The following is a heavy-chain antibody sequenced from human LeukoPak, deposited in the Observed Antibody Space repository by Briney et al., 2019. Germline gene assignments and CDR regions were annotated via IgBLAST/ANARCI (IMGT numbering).Heavy chain of an antibody. Sequence: GGSLRLSCAASGFTFSSYNMNWVRQAPGKGLEWVSSISSSSSYIYYADLVKSRFTISRDNAKNSLYLQMNSLRAEDTAVYYCARDSGFSGTQRGEYWGQGTLVTVSS. J-gene: IGHJ4*02. CDR2: ISSSSSYI. V-gene: IGHV3-21*01. D-gene: IGHD3/OR15-3a*01. CDR3: ARDSGFSGTQRGEY. CDR1: GFTFSSYN.